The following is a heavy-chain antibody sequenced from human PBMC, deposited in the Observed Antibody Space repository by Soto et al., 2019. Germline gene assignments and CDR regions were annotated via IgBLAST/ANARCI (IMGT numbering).Heavy chain of an antibody. Sequence: EVQVVESGGGLVKPGGSLRLSCAVSGFTFTNAWMNWVRQAPGKGLEWVGRIESNIDGGTTLYAAPVEGRFTISRDDSKSTLSLQMNSLKTEDTALYYCVTDGHGSGKRGANWGQGTLVTVSS. J-gene: IGHJ4*02. CDR1: GFTFTNAW. V-gene: IGHV3-15*07. CDR3: VTDGHGSGKRGAN. CDR2: IESNIDGGTT. D-gene: IGHD3-10*01.